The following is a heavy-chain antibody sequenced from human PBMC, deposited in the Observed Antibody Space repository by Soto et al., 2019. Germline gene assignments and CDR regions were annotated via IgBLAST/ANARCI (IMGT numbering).Heavy chain of an antibody. CDR3: AAERLPYGMDV. J-gene: IGHJ6*02. Sequence: SETLSLTCHVSGVPIDQYYWTWIRQSPGRGLEWIGYILHRGGTNYNPSLKSRVTISADVSESLVSLTMTSVTDADTAHYYCAAERLPYGMDVWCQGTTVTVSS. D-gene: IGHD1-1*01. CDR1: GVPIDQYY. CDR2: ILHRGGT. V-gene: IGHV4-59*01.